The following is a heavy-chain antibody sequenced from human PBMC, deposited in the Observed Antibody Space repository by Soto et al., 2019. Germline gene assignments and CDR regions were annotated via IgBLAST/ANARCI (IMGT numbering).Heavy chain of an antibody. CDR1: GFTFSSYS. D-gene: IGHD7-27*01. J-gene: IGHJ6*03. CDR2: ISSSSSTI. CDR3: AREESWARYYYYYMDV. V-gene: IGHV3-48*01. Sequence: GGFLRLSCAASGFTFSSYSMNWVRQAPGKGLEWVSYISSSSSTIYYADSVKGRFTISRDNAKNSLYLQMNSLRAEDTAVYYCAREESWARYYYYYMDVWGKGTTVNVSS.